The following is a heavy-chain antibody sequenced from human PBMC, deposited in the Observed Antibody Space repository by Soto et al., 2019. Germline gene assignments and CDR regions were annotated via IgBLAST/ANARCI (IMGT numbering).Heavy chain of an antibody. J-gene: IGHJ5*02. CDR1: VFTFRSYE. CDR2: ISSSGSTI. D-gene: IGHD2-15*01. CDR3: ANLGVVVADTNWFDP. Sequence: VGSLRLSCASSVFTFRSYEMNCVRQAPGKGLEWVSYISSSGSTIYYADSVKGRFTISRDNAKNSLYLQMNSLRAEDTAVYYCANLGVVVADTNWFDPWGQGTLVTVSS. V-gene: IGHV3-48*03.